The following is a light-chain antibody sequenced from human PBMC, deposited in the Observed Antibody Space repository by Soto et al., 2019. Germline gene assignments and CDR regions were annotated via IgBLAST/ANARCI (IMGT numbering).Light chain of an antibody. J-gene: IGLJ1*01. Sequence: QSVLTQPASVSGSPGQSITISCTGTSSDVGGYNYVSWYQQHPGKAPKLMIYDVSNRPSGVSNRFSGSKSGNTASLTISGLQAEDEADYYCTSYTRTGSTTYVFGTGTKLAAL. CDR2: DVS. V-gene: IGLV2-14*01. CDR3: TSYTRTGSTTYV. CDR1: SSDVGGYNY.